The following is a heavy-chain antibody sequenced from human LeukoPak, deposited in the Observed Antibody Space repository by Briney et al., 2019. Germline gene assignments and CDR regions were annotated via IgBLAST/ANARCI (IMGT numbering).Heavy chain of an antibody. CDR1: GVSISSSDSY. CDR3: ARQTGSGLFILP. V-gene: IGHV4-39*01. D-gene: IGHD3/OR15-3a*01. Sequence: PSETLSLTCTVSGVSISSSDSYWGWIRQPPGKGLEWIGSIYYSGNTYYNASLKSQVSISIDTSKNQFSLRLTSVTAADTAVYYCARQTGSGLFILPGGQGTLVTVSS. J-gene: IGHJ4*02. CDR2: IYYSGNT.